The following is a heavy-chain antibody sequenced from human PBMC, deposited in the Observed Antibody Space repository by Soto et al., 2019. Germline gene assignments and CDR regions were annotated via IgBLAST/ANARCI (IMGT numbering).Heavy chain of an antibody. CDR3: AKGDYYDFWSGPEI. Sequence: GGSLRLSCAASGFSFSGYTMNWVRQAQGKGLEWISGINGGGGTTYYADSVKGRFTISRDDSKNILYLQMNSLRAEDTAVYYCAKGDYYDFWSGPEIWGQGTLVTVSS. CDR2: INGGGGTT. CDR1: GFSFSGYT. D-gene: IGHD3-3*01. J-gene: IGHJ4*02. V-gene: IGHV3-23*01.